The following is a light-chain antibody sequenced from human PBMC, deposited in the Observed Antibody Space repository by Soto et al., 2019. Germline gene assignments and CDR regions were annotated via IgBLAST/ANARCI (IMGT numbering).Light chain of an antibody. CDR3: QQRSAWPPSIT. CDR2: GAS. V-gene: IGKV3D-20*02. J-gene: IGKJ5*01. Sequence: EIVLTQSPGTLSLSPGERATLSCRASQNVGNNYLAWYQQKPGQAPRVLIYGASSRATDIPDRFSASGSGTDFTLTISSLEPEDFALYYCQQRSAWPPSITFGQGTRLEIK. CDR1: QNVGNNY.